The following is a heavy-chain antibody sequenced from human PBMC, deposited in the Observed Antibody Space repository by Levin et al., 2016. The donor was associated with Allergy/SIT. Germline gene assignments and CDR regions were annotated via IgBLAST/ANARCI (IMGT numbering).Heavy chain of an antibody. CDR3: AKAPLYGGSYHYFDY. V-gene: IGHV3-23*01. J-gene: IGHJ4*02. D-gene: IGHD1-26*01. CDR2: ISGSGGST. Sequence: WIRQPPGKGLEWVSAISGSGGSTYYADSVKGRFTISRDNSKNTLYLQMNSLRAEDTAVYYCAKAPLYGGSYHYFDYWGQGTLVTVSS.